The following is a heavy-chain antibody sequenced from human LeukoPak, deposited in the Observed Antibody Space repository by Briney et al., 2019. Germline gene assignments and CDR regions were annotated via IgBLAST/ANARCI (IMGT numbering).Heavy chain of an antibody. V-gene: IGHV3-30*14. CDR1: GFTFSSYA. Sequence: GGSLRLSCAASGFTFSSYAMHWVRQAPGKGLEWVAVISYDGSNKYYADSVKGRFTISRDNSKNTLYLQMSSLRTEDTAVYYCVKDPAYYWGQGTLVTVSS. CDR3: VKDPAYY. CDR2: ISYDGSNK. J-gene: IGHJ4*02.